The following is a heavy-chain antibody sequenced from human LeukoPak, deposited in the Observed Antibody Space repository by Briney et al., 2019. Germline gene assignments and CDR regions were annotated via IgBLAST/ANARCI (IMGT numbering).Heavy chain of an antibody. V-gene: IGHV3-33*01. CDR2: IWYDGTNK. Sequence: PGRSLRLSCAASGFTFSSYGMHWVRQAPGKGVEWVAVIWYDGTNKYYADSVKGRFTISRDNSKNTLDLQMNSLRVEDTAVYYCVREGPLYSSTWYGDYWGQGTLVTVSS. CDR3: VREGPLYSSTWYGDY. CDR1: GFTFSSYG. J-gene: IGHJ4*02. D-gene: IGHD6-13*01.